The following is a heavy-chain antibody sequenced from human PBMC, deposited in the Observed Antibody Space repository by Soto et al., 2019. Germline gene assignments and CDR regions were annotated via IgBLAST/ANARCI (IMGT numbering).Heavy chain of an antibody. D-gene: IGHD2-21*01. Sequence: QVQLVQSGAEVKRPGSSVKVSCKAYGDTFGRNAIHWVRQAPGQGLEWMGGIIPMFPTTNYAQKFKGRLTMNADKSTSTAYMEMSSLRSEDTAVYYCARDGDSADYGYWGQGTLVTVSS. J-gene: IGHJ4*02. V-gene: IGHV1-69*06. CDR1: GDTFGRNA. CDR3: ARDGDSADYGY. CDR2: IIPMFPTT.